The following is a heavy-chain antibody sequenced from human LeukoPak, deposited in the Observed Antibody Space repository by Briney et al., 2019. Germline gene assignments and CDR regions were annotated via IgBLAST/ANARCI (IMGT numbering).Heavy chain of an antibody. V-gene: IGHV3-30*18. D-gene: IGHD6-19*01. J-gene: IGHJ2*01. CDR1: GFTFSSYG. Sequence: PGGSLRLSCAASGFTFSSYGMHWVRQAPGKGLEWVAVISYDGSSKYYADSVKGRFTISRDNSKNTLYLQMNSLRAEDTAVYYCAKQSYSSGWYWYFDLWGRGTLVTVSS. CDR3: AKQSYSSGWYWYFDL. CDR2: ISYDGSSK.